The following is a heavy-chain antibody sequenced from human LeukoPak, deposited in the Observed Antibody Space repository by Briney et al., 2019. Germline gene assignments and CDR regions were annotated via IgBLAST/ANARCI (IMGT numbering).Heavy chain of an antibody. D-gene: IGHD2-21*02. CDR1: GYSFSNYW. J-gene: IGHJ4*02. CDR2: IYPGDYET. V-gene: IGHV5-51*01. Sequence: GESLKISCEGSGYSFSNYWIGWVRQMTGKGLERMGIIYPGDYETRYSPSFQGLVTISVDKSISTAYLQWSSLKASDTAMYYCAIPPGCCGNDCSFDHWGQGTLVTVSS. CDR3: AIPPGCCGNDCSFDH.